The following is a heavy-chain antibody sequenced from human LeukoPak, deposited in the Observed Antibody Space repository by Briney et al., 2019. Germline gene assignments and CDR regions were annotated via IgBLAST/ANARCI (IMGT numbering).Heavy chain of an antibody. CDR1: GYTFTSYD. CDR3: ARDLPCSSTSCRRDWGFDP. J-gene: IGHJ5*02. CDR2: MNPNSGNT. D-gene: IGHD2-2*01. Sequence: ASVKVSCKASGYTFTSYDINWVRQATGQGLEWMGRMNPNSGNTGYAQKFQGRVTITRNTSISTAYMELSSLRSEDTAVYYCARDLPCSSTSCRRDWGFDPWGQGTLVTVSS. V-gene: IGHV1-8*03.